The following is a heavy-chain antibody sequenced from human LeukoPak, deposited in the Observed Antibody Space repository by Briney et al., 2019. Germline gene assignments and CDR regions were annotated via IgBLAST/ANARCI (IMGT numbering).Heavy chain of an antibody. V-gene: IGHV3-11*01. D-gene: IGHD3-16*01. CDR2: VTNTGRST. J-gene: IGHJ5*02. Sequence: GGSLRLSCAVSGFSLSDYYMNWVRQAPGKGLEWISYVTNTGRSTNYADSVKGRFTISRDSAKNSVSLQLSSLTAEDTAVCYCARGRRGSYYTFQAWGQGTLVSVSS. CDR1: GFSLSDYY. CDR3: ARGRRGSYYTFQA.